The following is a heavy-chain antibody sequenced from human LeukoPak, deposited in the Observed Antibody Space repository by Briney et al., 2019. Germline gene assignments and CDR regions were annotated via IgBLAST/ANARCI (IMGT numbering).Heavy chain of an antibody. J-gene: IGHJ4*02. Sequence: PGGSLRLSCAASGFTVSSNCMSWVRQAPGKGLEWVSVIYSGGSTYYADSVKGRFTISRDNSKNTLYLQMNSLRAEDTAVYYCAKMLESYDFDYWGQGTLVTVSS. CDR3: AKMLESYDFDY. CDR2: IYSGGST. D-gene: IGHD1-26*01. CDR1: GFTVSSNC. V-gene: IGHV3-53*01.